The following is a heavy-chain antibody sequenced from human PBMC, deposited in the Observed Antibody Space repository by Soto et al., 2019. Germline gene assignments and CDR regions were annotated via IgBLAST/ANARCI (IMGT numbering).Heavy chain of an antibody. V-gene: IGHV4-59*01. Sequence: SETQSLTSTVSGGYISNYYWSWVRQPPGKGLEWIGYIYDSGSTNYNPSLKSRVTISVDTSKNQFSLRLTSVTAADTAVYYCAAAPRYWGQGTLVTVSS. CDR2: IYDSGST. J-gene: IGHJ4*02. CDR3: AAAPRY. D-gene: IGHD2-15*01. CDR1: GGYISNYY.